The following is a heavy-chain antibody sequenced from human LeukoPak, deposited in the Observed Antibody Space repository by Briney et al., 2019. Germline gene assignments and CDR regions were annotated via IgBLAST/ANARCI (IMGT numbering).Heavy chain of an antibody. J-gene: IGHJ2*01. CDR1: AFTFSGYA. D-gene: IGHD7-27*01. CDR2: ISGSGNST. V-gene: IGHV3-23*01. Sequence: GGSLRLSCAASAFTFSGYAMSWVRQAPGKGLEWVSAISGSGNSTYYADSVKGRFTISRDNSKNTLYLQMNSLRAEDTAIYYCAKTTGDHWYFDLWGRGTLVAVSS. CDR3: AKTTGDHWYFDL.